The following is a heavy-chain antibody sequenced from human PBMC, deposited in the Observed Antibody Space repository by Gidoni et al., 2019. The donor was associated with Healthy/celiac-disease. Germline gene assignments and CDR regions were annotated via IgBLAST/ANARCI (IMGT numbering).Heavy chain of an antibody. Sequence: QVQLQESGPGLVKPSQTLYLTCTFSGGSISSGSYYWSWIRQPAGKGLEWIGRIDTSGSTNYNPSLKSRVTISVDTSKNQFSLKLSSVTAAETAVYYCAALYAVERGYFDYWGQGTLVTVSS. CDR2: IDTSGST. CDR1: GGSISSGSYY. CDR3: AALYAVERGYFDY. D-gene: IGHD3-16*01. J-gene: IGHJ4*02. V-gene: IGHV4-61*02.